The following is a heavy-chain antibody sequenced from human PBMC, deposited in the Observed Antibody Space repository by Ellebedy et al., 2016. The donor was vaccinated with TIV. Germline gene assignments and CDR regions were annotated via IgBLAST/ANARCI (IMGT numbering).Heavy chain of an antibody. D-gene: IGHD4-17*01. Sequence: GGSLRLSXAASGFTFSSYSMNWVRQAPGKGLEWVSSISSSSSYIYYADSVKGRFTISRDNAKNSLYLQMNSLRAEGTAVYYCASLVRGYGDGLFDIWGQGTMVTVSS. CDR1: GFTFSSYS. CDR2: ISSSSSYI. CDR3: ASLVRGYGDGLFDI. V-gene: IGHV3-21*01. J-gene: IGHJ3*02.